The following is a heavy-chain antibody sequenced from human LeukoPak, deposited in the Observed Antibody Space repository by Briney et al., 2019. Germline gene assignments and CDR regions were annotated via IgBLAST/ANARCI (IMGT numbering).Heavy chain of an antibody. CDR1: GFTFSSYA. CDR2: ISGSGGST. D-gene: IGHD2-2*02. V-gene: IGHV3-23*01. Sequence: PGGSLRLSCAASGFTFSSYAMSWVRQAPGKGLEWVSAISGSGGSTYYADSVKGRFTISRDNSKNTLYLQMNSLRAEDTAVYYCARGRLVVVPAAILSWFDPWGQGTLVTVSS. J-gene: IGHJ5*02. CDR3: ARGRLVVVPAAILSWFDP.